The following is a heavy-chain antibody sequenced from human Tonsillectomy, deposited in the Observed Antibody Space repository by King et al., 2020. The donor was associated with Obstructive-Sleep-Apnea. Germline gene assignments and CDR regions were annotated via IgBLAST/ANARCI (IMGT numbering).Heavy chain of an antibody. CDR3: ARDRGYSGYDLDYYYYYGMDV. CDR1: GGFISSGGYY. V-gene: IGHV4-31*03. CDR2: IYYSGST. J-gene: IGHJ6*02. Sequence: VQLQESGPGLVKPSQTLSLTCTVSGGFISSGGYYWSWIRQHPGKGLEWIGYIYYSGSTSYNPSLKSRVTISVDTSKNQFSLKLSSVTAADTAVYYCARDRGYSGYDLDYYYYYGMDVWGQGTTVTVSS. D-gene: IGHD5-12*01.